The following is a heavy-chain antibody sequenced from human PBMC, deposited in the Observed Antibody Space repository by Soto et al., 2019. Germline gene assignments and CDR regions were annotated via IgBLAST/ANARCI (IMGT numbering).Heavy chain of an antibody. D-gene: IGHD3-10*01. V-gene: IGHV1-3*01. CDR2: INAGNGNT. CDR1: GYTFTSYA. Sequence: GASVKVSCKASGYTFTSYAMHWVRQAPGXRLEWMGWINAGNGNTKYSQKFQGRVTITRDTSASTAYMELSSLRSEDTAVYYCASREMVRGVGYYYGMDVWGQGTTVTVSS. CDR3: ASREMVRGVGYYYGMDV. J-gene: IGHJ6*02.